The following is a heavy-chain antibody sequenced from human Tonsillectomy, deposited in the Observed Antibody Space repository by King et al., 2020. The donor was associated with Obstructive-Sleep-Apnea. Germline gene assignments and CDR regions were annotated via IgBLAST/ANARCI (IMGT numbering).Heavy chain of an antibody. J-gene: IGHJ4*02. CDR2: IYWDDDN. CDR1: GISLSTSRVG. D-gene: IGHD6-19*01. V-gene: IGHV2-5*02. CDR3: SPRSSGGPSGFDY. Sequence: ITLKESGPSLVKPTQTLTLTCTFFGISLSTSRVGVGWIRQAPGKALEWLALIYWDDDNRYSPSLKSRLTITKDTPENQVVLTMTIRDPVETATHYCSPRSSGGPSGFDYWAQGTLVTVSS.